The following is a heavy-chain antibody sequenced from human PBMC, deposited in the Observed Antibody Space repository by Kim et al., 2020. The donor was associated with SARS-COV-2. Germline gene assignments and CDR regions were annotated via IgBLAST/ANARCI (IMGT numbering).Heavy chain of an antibody. J-gene: IGHJ6*02. V-gene: IGHV3-33*01. Sequence: GGSLRLSCAASGFTFSSYGMHWVRQAPGKGLEWVAVIWYDGSNKYYADSVKGRFTISRDNSKNTLYLQMNSLRAEDTAVYYCARDISHWASMDGWGQGTTVTVSS. CDR1: GFTFSSYG. CDR2: IWYDGSNK. D-gene: IGHD3-3*02. CDR3: ARDISHWASMDG.